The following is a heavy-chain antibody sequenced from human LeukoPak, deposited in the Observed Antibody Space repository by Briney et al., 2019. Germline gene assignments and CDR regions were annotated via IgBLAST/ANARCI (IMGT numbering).Heavy chain of an antibody. CDR2: IYYSGST. J-gene: IGHJ3*02. D-gene: IGHD3-16*02. CDR3: ARGRSSMITFGGVIVLDAFDI. Sequence: SETLSLTCTVSGGSISSYYWSWIRQPPGKGLEWIGHIYYSGSTNYNPSLKSRVTLSVDTSKNQFSLKLSSVTAADTAVYYCARGRSSMITFGGVIVLDAFDIWGQGTMVTVSS. CDR1: GGSISSYY. V-gene: IGHV4-59*01.